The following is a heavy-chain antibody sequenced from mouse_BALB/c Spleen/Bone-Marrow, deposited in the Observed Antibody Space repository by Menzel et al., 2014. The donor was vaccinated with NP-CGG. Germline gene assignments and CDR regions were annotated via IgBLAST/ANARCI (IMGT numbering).Heavy chain of an antibody. V-gene: IGHV1S137*01. D-gene: IGHD2-14*01. J-gene: IGHJ4*01. CDR3: ARSGKVRNAMDY. Sequence: QVQLKESGAKLVRPGVSVKISCKGSGYTFTDHAIHWVKRSHAKSLEWIGVISGYYGDAIYNQKFKGKATMTVDKPSSTAYMELARLTSEDSAIYYCARSGKVRNAMDYWGQGTSVTVSS. CDR1: GYTFTDHA. CDR2: ISGYYGDA.